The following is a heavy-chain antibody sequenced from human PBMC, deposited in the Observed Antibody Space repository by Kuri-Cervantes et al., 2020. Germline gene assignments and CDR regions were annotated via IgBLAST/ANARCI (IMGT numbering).Heavy chain of an antibody. CDR2: ISPIFGTP. V-gene: IGHV1-69*13. J-gene: IGHJ1*01. D-gene: IGHD4-17*01. CDR3: ARWKDGDYPAYFQH. CDR1: GGTFRSLA. Sequence: SVKVSCKASGGTFRSLALSWVRQAPGQGLEWMGGISPIFGTPNYAQKFHGRVTITADESTSTAYMELSSLRSEDTAVYYCARWKDGDYPAYFQHWGQGTLVTVSS.